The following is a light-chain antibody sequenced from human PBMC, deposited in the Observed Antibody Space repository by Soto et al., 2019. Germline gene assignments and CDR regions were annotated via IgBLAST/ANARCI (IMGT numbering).Light chain of an antibody. V-gene: IGKV3-15*01. Sequence: EIMITQSPTTLSVSPGEKDTLSCRASQSVSSNLAWYQQKPGQAPRLLIYGASTRATGIPARFSGSGSGTEFTLTISSLQSEDFAVYYCQQYNNWPPWTFGQGTKVDIK. CDR3: QQYNNWPPWT. CDR2: GAS. CDR1: QSVSSN. J-gene: IGKJ1*01.